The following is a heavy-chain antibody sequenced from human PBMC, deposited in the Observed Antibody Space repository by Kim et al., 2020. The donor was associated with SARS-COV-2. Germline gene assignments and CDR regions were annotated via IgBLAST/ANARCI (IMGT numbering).Heavy chain of an antibody. Sequence: SETLSLTCTVSGGSISSGDYYWSWIRQPPGKGLEWMGYIYYSGSTYYNPSLKSRVTISVDTSKNQFSLKLSSVTAADTAVYYCAREYTRYYDSSGYLRAFDIWGQGTMVTVSS. D-gene: IGHD3-22*01. CDR3: AREYTRYYDSSGYLRAFDI. CDR1: GGSISSGDYY. V-gene: IGHV4-30-4*01. J-gene: IGHJ3*02. CDR2: IYYSGST.